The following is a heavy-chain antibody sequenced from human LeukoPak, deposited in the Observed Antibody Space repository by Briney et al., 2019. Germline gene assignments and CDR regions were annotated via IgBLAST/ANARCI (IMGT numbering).Heavy chain of an antibody. CDR1: GFTFSTYD. V-gene: IGHV3-23*01. D-gene: IGHD6-19*01. Sequence: GGSLRLSCAASGFTFSTYDMTWVRQAPGKGLEWVSSISGSGGSTYYADSVKGRFTTSRDNSKNTLYLQMNGLRAEDTAVYYCTKDLAAVPGNKYFAYWGQGTLVTVSS. J-gene: IGHJ4*02. CDR2: ISGSGGST. CDR3: TKDLAAVPGNKYFAY.